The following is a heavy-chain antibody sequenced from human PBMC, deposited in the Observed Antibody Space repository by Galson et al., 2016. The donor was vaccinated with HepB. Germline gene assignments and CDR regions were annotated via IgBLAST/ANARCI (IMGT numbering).Heavy chain of an antibody. D-gene: IGHD4-17*01. CDR3: ASDPQDDYGDYGGPTDWYFPL. V-gene: IGHV1-69*13. Sequence: SVKVSCKASGGSFSTYTISWVRQAPGQGLEWMGGIIPTFGTANYPQNFQDRVTITAVESTSTAYMQLSSLRSEDTAIYYCASDPQDDYGDYGGPTDWYFPLWGRGTLVTVSS. CDR1: GGSFSTYT. J-gene: IGHJ2*01. CDR2: IIPTFGTA.